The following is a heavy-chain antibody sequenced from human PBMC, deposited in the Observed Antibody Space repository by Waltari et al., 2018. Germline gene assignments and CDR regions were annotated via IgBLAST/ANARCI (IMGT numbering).Heavy chain of an antibody. CDR3: ARSPGYSSGWGDPFDY. V-gene: IGHV2-70*15. D-gene: IGHD6-19*01. CDR1: GFSLSTSGMC. CDR2: IGWDDDD. Sequence: QVTLRESGPALVKSTQTLTLTCTFSGFSLSTSGMCVSWIRQPPGKALEWLARIGWDDDDYYSTSLKDRPTISKDTSKNRVVLTMTNMDPVDTATYYCARSPGYSSGWGDPFDYWGQGTLVTVSS. J-gene: IGHJ4*02.